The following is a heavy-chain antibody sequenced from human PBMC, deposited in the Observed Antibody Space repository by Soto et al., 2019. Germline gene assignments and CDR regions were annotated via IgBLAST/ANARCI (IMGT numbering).Heavy chain of an antibody. CDR1: GFTFSSYG. Sequence: GGSLRLSCAASGFTFSSYGMHWVRQAPGKGLEWVAVIWYDGSNKYYADYVKGRFTISRDNSKNTLYLQMNSLRAEDTAVYYCARDLKAGGYTGYYYGMDVWGQGTTVTVSS. J-gene: IGHJ6*02. CDR3: ARDLKAGGYTGYYYGMDV. V-gene: IGHV3-33*01. D-gene: IGHD5-18*01. CDR2: IWYDGSNK.